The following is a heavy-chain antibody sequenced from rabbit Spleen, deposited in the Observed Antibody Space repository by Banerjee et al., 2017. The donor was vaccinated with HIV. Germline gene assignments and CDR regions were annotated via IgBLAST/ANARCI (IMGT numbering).Heavy chain of an antibody. CDR1: GVSFSNNDY. CDR2: IDVGSSGST. Sequence: QEQLVESGGGLVQPGGSLKLSCKASGVSFSNNDYMCWVRQAPGKGLEWIVCIDVGSSGSTYYANWAKGRFTVSKTSSTTVTLQMTSLTVADTATYFCARDLAGVIGWNFSLWGQGTLVTVS. D-gene: IGHD4-1*01. CDR3: ARDLAGVIGWNFSL. V-gene: IGHV1S45*01. J-gene: IGHJ4*01.